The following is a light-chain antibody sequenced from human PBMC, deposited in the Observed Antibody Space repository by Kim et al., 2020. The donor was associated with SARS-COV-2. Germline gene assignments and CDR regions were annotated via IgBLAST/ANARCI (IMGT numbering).Light chain of an antibody. CDR2: GAS. Sequence: VSPGEMAPLPCWGSQSVTTNVAWYKQEPGQAPRLLIYGASARAAGIPARFSGRGSGTHFTLTISSLQSGDSAVYYCQQSNTWPWTFGQGTKVDIK. V-gene: IGKV3-15*01. J-gene: IGKJ1*01. CDR3: QQSNTWPWT. CDR1: QSVTTN.